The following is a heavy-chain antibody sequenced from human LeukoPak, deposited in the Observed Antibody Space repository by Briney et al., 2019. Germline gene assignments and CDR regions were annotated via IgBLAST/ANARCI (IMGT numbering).Heavy chain of an antibody. CDR3: ARITAYYYYYYMDV. J-gene: IGHJ6*03. V-gene: IGHV4-30-4*08. CDR1: GGSISSGDYY. CDR2: IYYSGST. Sequence: SETLSLTXTVSGGSISSGDYYWSWIRQPPGKGLEWIGYIYYSGSTYYNPSLKSRVTISVDTSKNQFSLKLSSVTAADTAVYYCARITAYYYYYYMDVWGKGTTVTVSS. D-gene: IGHD1-20*01.